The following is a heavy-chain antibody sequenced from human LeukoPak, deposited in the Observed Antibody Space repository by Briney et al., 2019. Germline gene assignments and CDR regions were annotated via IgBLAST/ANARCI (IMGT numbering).Heavy chain of an antibody. V-gene: IGHV1-18*01. CDR1: GYTFTSYG. Sequence: ASVKVSCKASGYTFTSYGISRVRQAPGQGLEWMGWISAYNGNTNYAQKLQGRVTMTTDTSTSTAYMELRSLRSDDTAVYYCARDRVGYCSGGSCPIGYWGQGTLVTVSS. J-gene: IGHJ4*02. D-gene: IGHD2-15*01. CDR3: ARDRVGYCSGGSCPIGY. CDR2: ISAYNGNT.